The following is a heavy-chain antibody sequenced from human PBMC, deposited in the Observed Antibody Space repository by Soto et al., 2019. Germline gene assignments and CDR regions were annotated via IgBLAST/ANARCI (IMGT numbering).Heavy chain of an antibody. Sequence: GASVKVSCKASGGTFSSYTISWVRQAPGQGLEWMGRIIPILGIANYAQKFQGRVTITADKSTSTAYMELSSLRSEDTAVYYCARNSPILDDAFDIWGQGTMVTVSS. CDR2: IIPILGIA. V-gene: IGHV1-69*02. D-gene: IGHD3-3*01. J-gene: IGHJ3*02. CDR3: ARNSPILDDAFDI. CDR1: GGTFSSYT.